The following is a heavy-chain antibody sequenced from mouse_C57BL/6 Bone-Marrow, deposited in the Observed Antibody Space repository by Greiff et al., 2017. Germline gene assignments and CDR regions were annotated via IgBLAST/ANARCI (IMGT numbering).Heavy chain of an antibody. Sequence: EVKVVESGGGLVKPGGSLKLSCAASGFTFSSYAMSWVRQPPEKRLEWVATISDGGSYTYYPDNVKGRFTISRDNAKNNLYLQMSHLKSEDTAMYYCAREGGARGAWFAYWGEGTLVTVSA. CDR1: GFTFSSYA. J-gene: IGHJ3*01. V-gene: IGHV5-4*01. CDR3: AREGGARGAWFAY. CDR2: ISDGGSYT.